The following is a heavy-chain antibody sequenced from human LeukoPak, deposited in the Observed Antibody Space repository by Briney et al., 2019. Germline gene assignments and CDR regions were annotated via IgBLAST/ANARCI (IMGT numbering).Heavy chain of an antibody. D-gene: IGHD6-13*01. V-gene: IGHV1-2*04. CDR2: INPNSGGT. CDR3: ARGLIAAAGVYYYYGMDV. Sequence: ASVKVSCKASGYTFTGYYMHWVRQAPGQGLEWMGWINPNSGGTNYAQKFQGWVTMTRDTSISTAYMELSRLRSDDTAVYYCARGLIAAAGVYYYYGMDVWGQGTTVTVSS. CDR1: GYTFTGYY. J-gene: IGHJ6*02.